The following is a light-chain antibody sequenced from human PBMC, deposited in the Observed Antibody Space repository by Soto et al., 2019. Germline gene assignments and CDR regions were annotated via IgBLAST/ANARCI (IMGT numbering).Light chain of an antibody. J-gene: IGKJ4*01. CDR1: QGISSD. CDR2: AAF. Sequence: DIQLTQSPSFLSASVGDRVTITCRASQGISSDLAWYQQKPGKVPKLLIYAAFTLQSGVPSRFSGGRSGAEFTLTISSLQPEDFATYYCQQLKSYPLTFGGGTNVEI. CDR3: QQLKSYPLT. V-gene: IGKV1-9*01.